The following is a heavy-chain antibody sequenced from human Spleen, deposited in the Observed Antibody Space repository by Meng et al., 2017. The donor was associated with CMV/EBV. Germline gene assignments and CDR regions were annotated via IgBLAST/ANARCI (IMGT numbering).Heavy chain of an antibody. D-gene: IGHD1-26*01. Sequence: ASGFTFSGCSMNWVRQAPGKGLEWVSSISSRSSDIYYADSVKGRFTISRDNAKNSLYLQMNSLRAEDTAVYYCARNQVGTFPGYFDLWGRGTLVTVSS. V-gene: IGHV3-21*01. CDR3: ARNQVGTFPGYFDL. CDR1: GFTFSGCS. CDR2: ISSRSSDI. J-gene: IGHJ2*01.